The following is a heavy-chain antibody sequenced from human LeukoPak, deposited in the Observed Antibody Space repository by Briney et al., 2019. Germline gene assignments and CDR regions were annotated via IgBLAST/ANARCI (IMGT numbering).Heavy chain of an antibody. CDR2: IKEDGTEK. Sequence: GGSLRLSCAASGFTFSTSWMTWVRQNPGKGLEWVANIKEDGTEKNYVDSVKGRFTISRNNTNNSLYLQMNGLRAEDTALYYCARTYGSGSSYRHFDSWGQGTLVTVSS. J-gene: IGHJ4*02. CDR3: ARTYGSGSSYRHFDS. V-gene: IGHV3-7*01. D-gene: IGHD3-10*01. CDR1: GFTFSTSW.